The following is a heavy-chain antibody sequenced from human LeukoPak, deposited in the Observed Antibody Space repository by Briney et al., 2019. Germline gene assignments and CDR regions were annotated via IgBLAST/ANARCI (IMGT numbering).Heavy chain of an antibody. CDR3: TRDPLYGALDS. V-gene: IGHV3-7*01. CDR1: GFTFGSYW. D-gene: IGHD4-17*01. CDR2: IQPDGSEG. J-gene: IGHJ4*02. Sequence: GGSLRLSCVASGFTFGSYWMTWVRQAPGKGLEWVANIQPDGSEGLYVDSVKGRFIISRDNAKKSLYLQMNSLRAEDTAVYYCTRDPLYGALDSWGQGTLVTVSS.